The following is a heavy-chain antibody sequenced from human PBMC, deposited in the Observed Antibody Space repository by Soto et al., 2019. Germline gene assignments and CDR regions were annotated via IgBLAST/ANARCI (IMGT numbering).Heavy chain of an antibody. V-gene: IGHV3-23*01. J-gene: IGHJ6*02. CDR3: ARDGGYDRYYYGMDV. D-gene: IGHD5-12*01. Sequence: EVQLLESGGGLVQPGGSLRLPCAASGFTFENYAMTWVRQAQGKGLEWVSGISGSGAGAYYADPVKGRFTISRDNSKNTLYLQMNSLRAEDTAVYYCARDGGYDRYYYGMDVWGQGTTVTVSS. CDR2: ISGSGAGA. CDR1: GFTFENYA.